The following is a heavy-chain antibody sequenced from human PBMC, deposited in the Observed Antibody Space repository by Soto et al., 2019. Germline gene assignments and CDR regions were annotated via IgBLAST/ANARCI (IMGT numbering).Heavy chain of an antibody. Sequence: PGGSLRLSCPTSGFPFSDYYMSWIRQAPGKGLEWLSHISPKSTYRNYADSVKGRFNISRDNTKSSLFLQMNSLGVEDTAVYYCVRGGGGGLFEHWGQGVLVTVSS. CDR3: VRGGGGGLFEH. J-gene: IGHJ4*02. D-gene: IGHD2-21*01. V-gene: IGHV3-11*06. CDR2: ISPKSTYR. CDR1: GFPFSDYY.